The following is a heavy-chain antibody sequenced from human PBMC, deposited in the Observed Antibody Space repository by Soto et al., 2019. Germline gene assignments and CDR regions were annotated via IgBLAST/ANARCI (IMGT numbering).Heavy chain of an antibody. CDR3: TRDIGSGGVMGGFDY. CDR2: VIPIFETP. D-gene: IGHD3-16*01. J-gene: IGHJ4*02. CDR1: GGTFNMYA. Sequence: QVQLVQSGVEVKKPGSTVKVACKASGGTFNMYAMNWVRQGPGQGLEWMGGVIPIFETPRYAQQFQGRVTITVDESTISAYMQLSSLRSDDTAIYYCTRDIGSGGVMGGFDYWGQGTLVTVSS. V-gene: IGHV1-69*01.